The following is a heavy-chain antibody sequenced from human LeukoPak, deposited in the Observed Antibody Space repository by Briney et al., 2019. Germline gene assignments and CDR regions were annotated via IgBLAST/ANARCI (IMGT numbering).Heavy chain of an antibody. V-gene: IGHV4-39*07. CDR3: ASVTTVTTNPFDY. Sequence: PSETLSLTCTVSGDSISDVDYYWGWIRQPPGKGLEWIGTIYYSGSTYYNPSLKSRVTISVDTSKNQFSLRLSSVTAADTAVYYCASVTTVTTNPFDYWGQGTLVTVSS. CDR1: GDSISDVDYY. CDR2: IYYSGST. J-gene: IGHJ4*02. D-gene: IGHD4-17*01.